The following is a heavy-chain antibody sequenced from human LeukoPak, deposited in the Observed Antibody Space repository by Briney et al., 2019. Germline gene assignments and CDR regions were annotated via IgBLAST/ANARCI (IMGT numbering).Heavy chain of an antibody. J-gene: IGHJ5*02. CDR3: ASQPFRGFQPREFNWFDP. CDR2: IIPIFGTA. V-gene: IGHV1-69*05. CDR1: GGTFSSYA. Sequence: ASVKVSCKASGGTFSSYAISCVRQAPGQGLEWMGGIIPIFGTANYAQKFQGRVTITTDESTSTAYMELSSLRSEDTAVYYRASQPFRGFQPREFNWFDPWGQGTLVTVSS.